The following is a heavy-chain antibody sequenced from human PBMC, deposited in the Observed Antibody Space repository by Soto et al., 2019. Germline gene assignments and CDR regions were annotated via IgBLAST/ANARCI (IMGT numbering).Heavy chain of an antibody. Sequence: QVQLVQSGGEVKKPGASVKVSCKTSGYSFTTYGINWVRQAPGQGLEWMGWISAYNGNTNYAQKLQGRVTMTTDTSASTAYMELRSLRSEDTAVYYCAREGPAPYYYYGMDVWGQGSTVTVSS. V-gene: IGHV1-18*01. CDR1: GYSFTTYG. CDR3: AREGPAPYYYYGMDV. CDR2: ISAYNGNT. J-gene: IGHJ6*02.